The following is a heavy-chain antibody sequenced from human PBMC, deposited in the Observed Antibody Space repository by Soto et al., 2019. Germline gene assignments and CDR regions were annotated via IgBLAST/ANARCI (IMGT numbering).Heavy chain of an antibody. CDR1: GFTFSNYG. V-gene: IGHV3-30*03. D-gene: IGHD4-17*01. CDR3: ARSGTTVTTFWYFDL. Sequence: QVQLVESGGGVVQPGKSLRLACVASGFTFSNYGMHWVRQAPGEGLEWVAVISYDEDNIYYADSVKGRFTISRDNSKNTLYLQMNILRPEDTAVYFCARSGTTVTTFWYFDLWGRGTLVTVSS. CDR2: ISYDEDNI. J-gene: IGHJ2*01.